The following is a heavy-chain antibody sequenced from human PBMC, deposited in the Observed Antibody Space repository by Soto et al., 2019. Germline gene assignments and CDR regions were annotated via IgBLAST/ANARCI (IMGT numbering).Heavy chain of an antibody. CDR1: GFNFSDSR. D-gene: IGHD3-10*01. J-gene: IGHJ4*02. CDR2: ISSYNSYT. CDR3: ARHGGMVRGVLITTYIDY. V-gene: IGHV3-21*01. Sequence: VGSLRLSCAASGFNFSDSRMNWVRQAPGKGLEWVPSISSYNSYTYYADSIKGRFTISRDNAKKSLYLQMSSLSAEDTAVYYCARHGGMVRGVLITTYIDYWGQGTPVTVSS.